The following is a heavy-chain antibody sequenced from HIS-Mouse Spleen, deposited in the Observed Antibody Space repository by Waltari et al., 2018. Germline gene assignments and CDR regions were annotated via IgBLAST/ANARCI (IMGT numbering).Heavy chain of an antibody. J-gene: IGHJ4*02. CDR1: GYTFTSYD. CDR3: ARVHDYSNFFDY. CDR2: MNPNSDNK. V-gene: IGHV1-8*01. D-gene: IGHD4-4*01. Sequence: QVQLVQSGAEVKKPGASVKVSCKASGYTFTSYDINWVRQATGHGLEWMGWMNPNSDNKGYAKKFQGRVTMTRNTSLSTAYMELSSLRSEDTAVYYCARVHDYSNFFDYWGQGTLVTVSS.